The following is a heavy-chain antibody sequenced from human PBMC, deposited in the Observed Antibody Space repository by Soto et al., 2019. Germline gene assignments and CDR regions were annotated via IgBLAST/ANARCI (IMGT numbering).Heavy chain of an antibody. V-gene: IGHV3-49*03. D-gene: IGHD6-19*01. CDR3: TRGQLHQCLVGLES. CDR2: IRSKAHGGPA. CDR1: GFTFGDYG. J-gene: IGHJ4*02. Sequence: EVQLVESGGGLVQPGRSLRLSCTTSGFTFGDYGMSGFRQAPGKGLERVGFIRSKAHGGPADYAASVKGRFTISRDDSKSIAYLQMNSLKTEDTAVYYCTRGQLHQCLVGLESWGQGTLVTVSS.